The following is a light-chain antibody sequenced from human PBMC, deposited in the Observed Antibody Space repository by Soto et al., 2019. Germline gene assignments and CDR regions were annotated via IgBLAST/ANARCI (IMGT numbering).Light chain of an antibody. CDR3: AAWDDSLGGVV. V-gene: IGLV1-47*01. J-gene: IGLJ2*01. CDR1: SSNIGSNY. Sequence: QSVLTQPPSASGTPGQRVTISCSGSSSNIGSNYVYWYQQLPGTAPKLLIYRSNQRPSGVPDRFSGSKSGTSASLAISGLRSEDEADYYCAAWDDSLGGVVFGGGTKLTVL. CDR2: RSN.